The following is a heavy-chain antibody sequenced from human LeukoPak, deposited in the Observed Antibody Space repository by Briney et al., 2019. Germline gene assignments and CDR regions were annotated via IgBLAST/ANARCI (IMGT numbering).Heavy chain of an antibody. J-gene: IGHJ6*03. D-gene: IGHD3-16*01. CDR2: IYTSGST. V-gene: IGHV4-61*02. CDR1: GGSISSGSYY. CDR3: ARVGATYPHYYMDV. Sequence: SETLSLTCTVSGGSISSGSYYWSWIRQPAGKGLEWIGRIYTSGSTNYNPSLKSRVTISVDTSKNQFSLKLSSVTAADTAVYYCARVGATYPHYYMDVWGKGTTVTVAS.